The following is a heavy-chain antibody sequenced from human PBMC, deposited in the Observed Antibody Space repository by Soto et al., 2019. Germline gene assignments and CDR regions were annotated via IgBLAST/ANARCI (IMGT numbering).Heavy chain of an antibody. CDR2: ISYDGSNK. Sequence: QVQLVESGGGVVQPGRSLRLSCAASGFTFSSYAMHWVRQAPGKGLEWVAVISYDGSNKYYADSVKGRFTISRDNSKNTLYLQMNSLRAEDTAVYYCARVPDQTFSSSWYGFDYWGQGTLVTVSS. CDR3: ARVPDQTFSSSWYGFDY. CDR1: GFTFSSYA. D-gene: IGHD6-13*01. V-gene: IGHV3-30-3*01. J-gene: IGHJ4*02.